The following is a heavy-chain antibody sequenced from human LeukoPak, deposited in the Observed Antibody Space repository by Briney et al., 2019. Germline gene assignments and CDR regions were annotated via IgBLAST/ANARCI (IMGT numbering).Heavy chain of an antibody. CDR2: ISSSSSYV. CDR1: GFTFSSYT. CDR3: AKSHGDYV. D-gene: IGHD4-17*01. J-gene: IGHJ4*02. Sequence: PGGSLRLSCVASGFTFSSYTMLWVRQAPGKGLEWVSSISSSSSYVFNADSVKGRFSISRDNAKNSLYLQMNSLRAEDTAVYYCAKSHGDYVWGQGTLVTVSS. V-gene: IGHV3-21*04.